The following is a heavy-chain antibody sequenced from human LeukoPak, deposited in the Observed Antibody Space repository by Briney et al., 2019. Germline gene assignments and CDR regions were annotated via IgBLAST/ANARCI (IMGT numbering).Heavy chain of an antibody. V-gene: IGHV3-23*01. D-gene: IGHD2-21*01. J-gene: IGHJ6*02. Sequence: PGGSLRLSCAASGFTFSSYVMSWVRQTPGKGLEWVSAISGSGSSAYYGDSVKGRFTIFRDNSKNTLYLQMNSLRAEDTAIYYCASGIRGYYYYGMDVWGQGTTVTVSS. CDR3: ASGIRGYYYYGMDV. CDR1: GFTFSSYV. CDR2: ISGSGSSA.